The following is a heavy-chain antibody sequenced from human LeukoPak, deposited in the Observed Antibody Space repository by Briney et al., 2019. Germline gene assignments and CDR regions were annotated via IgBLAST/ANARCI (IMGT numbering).Heavy chain of an antibody. D-gene: IGHD3-9*01. J-gene: IGHJ5*02. Sequence: PSETLSLTCAVSGGSISSGGYYWSWIRQPPGKGLEWIGYIYYSGSTNYNPSLKSRVTISVDTSKNQFSLKLSSVTAADTAVYYCARWRASRLRYFDWSKNWFDPWGQGTLVTVSS. CDR1: GGSISSGGYY. CDR2: IYYSGST. CDR3: ARWRASRLRYFDWSKNWFDP. V-gene: IGHV4-61*08.